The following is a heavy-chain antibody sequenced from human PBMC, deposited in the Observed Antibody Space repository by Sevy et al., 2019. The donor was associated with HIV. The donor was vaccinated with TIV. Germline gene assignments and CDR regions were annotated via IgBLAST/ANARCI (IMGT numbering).Heavy chain of an antibody. Sequence: ASVKVSCKVFGYTLSELSMHWVRQTPGKGLEWMGSFDPEDGETIYAQKFQGRVAMTEDKSTDTAYMELRSLRSEDTAVFYCAITKDYYDNSGYPFDYWGQGTLVTVSS. D-gene: IGHD3-22*01. CDR3: AITKDYYDNSGYPFDY. V-gene: IGHV1-24*01. J-gene: IGHJ4*02. CDR1: GYTLSELS. CDR2: FDPEDGET.